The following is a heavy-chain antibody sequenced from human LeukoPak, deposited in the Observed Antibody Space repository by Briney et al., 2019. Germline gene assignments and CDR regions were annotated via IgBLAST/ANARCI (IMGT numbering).Heavy chain of an antibody. J-gene: IGHJ4*02. D-gene: IGHD3-3*01. CDR1: GAPFSGYY. CDR3: AREARDYEGSGYQYEN. CDR2: IYTNGRP. Sequence: SETLSLTCSVSGAPFSGYYWGWIRQAAGTGLEWLGRIYTNGRPDYNPSLRSRVTMSVDTSKNQFTLKLSSATAADTAVYYCAREARDYEGSGYQYENWGQGTLVTVSS. V-gene: IGHV4-4*07.